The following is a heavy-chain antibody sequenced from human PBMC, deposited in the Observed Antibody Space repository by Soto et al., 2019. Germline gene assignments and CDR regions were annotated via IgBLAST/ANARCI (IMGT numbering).Heavy chain of an antibody. Sequence: GGSLRLSCAASGFTFTDYSMSWIRQAPGKGLEWLAFIDSRGRTLSYADSVKGRFTISRDNAKNSLYLQMHSLRADDTAVYYCARQAARNYIDSWGQGDVVTVSS. D-gene: IGHD6-6*01. CDR3: ARQAARNYIDS. CDR2: IDSRGRTL. V-gene: IGHV3-11*01. CDR1: GFTFTDYS. J-gene: IGHJ4*02.